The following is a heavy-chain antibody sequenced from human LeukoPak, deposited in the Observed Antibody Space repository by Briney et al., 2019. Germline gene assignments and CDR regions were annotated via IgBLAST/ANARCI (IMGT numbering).Heavy chain of an antibody. V-gene: IGHV1-69*13. CDR2: IIPIFGTA. D-gene: IGHD4-11*01. CDR3: ARHSYRNSPFDY. J-gene: IGHJ4*02. CDR1: GGTFSSYA. Sequence: SVKVSCKASGGTFSSYAISWVRQAPGQGLEWMGGIIPIFGTANYAQKFQGRVTITADESTSTAYMELSSLRSEDTAVYYCARHSYRNSPFDYWGQGTLVTVSS.